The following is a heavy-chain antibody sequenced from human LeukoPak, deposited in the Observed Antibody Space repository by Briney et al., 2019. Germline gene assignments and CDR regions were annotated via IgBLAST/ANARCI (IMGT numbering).Heavy chain of an antibody. V-gene: IGHV4-4*02. CDR1: GGSISSSNW. CDR3: ARSLSGSYFSGYYYGMDV. D-gene: IGHD1-26*01. CDR2: IYHSGST. J-gene: IGHJ6*02. Sequence: KPSGTLSLTCAVSGGSISSSNWWSWVRQPPGKGLEWIGEIYHSGSTKYNPSLKSRVTISVDKSKNQFSLKLSSMTAADTAVYYCARSLSGSYFSGYYYGMDVWGQGTTVTVSS.